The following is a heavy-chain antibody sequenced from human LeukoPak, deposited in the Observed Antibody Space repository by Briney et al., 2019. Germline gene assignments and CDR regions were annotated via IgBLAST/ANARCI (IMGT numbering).Heavy chain of an antibody. Sequence: ASVKVSCKASGYTFTSYGISWVRQAPGQGLEWMGWISGYNANTNYLQKLQGRVTMTTDTSTSTAYMELRSLRSDDTAMYYCARDQGYDILAGYNFDYWGQGTLVTVSS. V-gene: IGHV1-18*01. CDR1: GYTFTSYG. CDR3: ARDQGYDILAGYNFDY. J-gene: IGHJ4*02. CDR2: ISGYNANT. D-gene: IGHD3-9*01.